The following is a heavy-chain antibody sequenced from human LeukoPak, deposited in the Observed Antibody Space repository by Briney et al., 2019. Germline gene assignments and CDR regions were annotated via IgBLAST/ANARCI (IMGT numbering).Heavy chain of an antibody. CDR2: IYYSGST. D-gene: IGHD1-7*01. CDR1: GGSISSSSYY. V-gene: IGHV4-39*07. CDR3: ARDVKLGLRYNWFDP. Sequence: PSETLSLTCTVSGGSISSSSYYWGWIRQPPGKGLEWIGSIYYSGSTYYNPSLKSRVTISVDTSKNQFSLKLSSVTAADTAVYYCARDVKLGLRYNWFDPWGQGTLVTVSS. J-gene: IGHJ5*02.